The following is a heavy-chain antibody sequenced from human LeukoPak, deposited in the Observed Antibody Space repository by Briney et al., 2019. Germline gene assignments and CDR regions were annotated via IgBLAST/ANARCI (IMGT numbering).Heavy chain of an antibody. V-gene: IGHV3-30*03. CDR2: ISYDGSNK. J-gene: IGHJ6*03. CDR1: GFTFSSYG. Sequence: GGSLRLFCAASGFTFSSYGMHWVRQAPGKGLEWVAVISYDGSNKYYADSVKGRFTISRDNSKNTLYLQMNSLRAEDTAVYYCARAATHNFYYYYYMDVWGKGTTVTVSS. D-gene: IGHD2-15*01. CDR3: ARAATHNFYYYYYMDV.